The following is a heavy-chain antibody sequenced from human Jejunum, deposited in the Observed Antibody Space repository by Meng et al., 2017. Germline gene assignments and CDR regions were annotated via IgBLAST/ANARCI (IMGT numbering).Heavy chain of an antibody. CDR2: MNKDGSDK. Sequence: GESLKISCSASGFTFKNYAMSWVRQTPGRGLEWVANMNKDGSDKYYVDSVKGRFTISRDNAKNSLFLQMNSLRAEDTAVYYCARGFSRSVDYWGQGTLVTVSS. CDR1: GFTFKNYA. CDR3: ARGFSRSVDY. V-gene: IGHV3-7*04. J-gene: IGHJ4*02.